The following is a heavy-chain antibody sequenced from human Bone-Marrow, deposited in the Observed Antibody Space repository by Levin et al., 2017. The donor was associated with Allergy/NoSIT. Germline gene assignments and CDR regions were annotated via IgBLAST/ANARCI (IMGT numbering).Heavy chain of an antibody. CDR1: GFTFSGSA. D-gene: IGHD1-26*01. J-gene: IGHJ4*02. CDR2: IRSKANSYAT. CDR3: TRHEVGATDY. Sequence: GESLKISCAASGFTFSGSAMHWVRQASGKGLEWVGRIRSKANSYATAYAASVKGRFTISRDDSKNTAYLQMNSLKTEDTAVYYCTRHEVGATDYWGQGTLVTVSS. V-gene: IGHV3-73*01.